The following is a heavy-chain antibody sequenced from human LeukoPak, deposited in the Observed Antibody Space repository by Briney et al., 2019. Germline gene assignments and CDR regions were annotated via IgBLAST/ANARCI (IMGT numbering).Heavy chain of an antibody. D-gene: IGHD3-10*01. CDR1: GDPTSNYY. V-gene: IGHV4-59*01. CDR2: IYYNGST. J-gene: IGHJ4*02. CDR3: ARTNFYGSGSYYFDY. Sequence: SETLSLTCTVSGDPTSNYYWGWIRQPPEKGLEWIGHIYYNGSTNYKPSLKSRVTMSIDTSKNQFSLKLTPVTAADTAVYYCARTNFYGSGSYYFDYWGQGTLLTVST.